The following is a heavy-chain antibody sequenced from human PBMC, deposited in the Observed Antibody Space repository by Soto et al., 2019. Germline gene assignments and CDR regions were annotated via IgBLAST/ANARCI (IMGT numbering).Heavy chain of an antibody. V-gene: IGHV3-23*01. CDR3: AKDRSGWYDAFDI. D-gene: IGHD6-19*01. CDR1: GFTFSSYA. CDR2: ISGSGGST. Sequence: PGGSLRLSCAASGFTFSSYAMRWVRQAPGKGLEWVSAISGSGGSTYYADSVKGRFTISRDNSKNTLYLQMNSLRAEDTAVYYCAKDRSGWYDAFDIWGQGTMVTVSS. J-gene: IGHJ3*02.